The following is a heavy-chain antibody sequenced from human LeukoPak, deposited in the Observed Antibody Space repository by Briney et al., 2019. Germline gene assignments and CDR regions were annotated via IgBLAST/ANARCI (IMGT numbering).Heavy chain of an antibody. V-gene: IGHV3-23*01. D-gene: IGHD1-26*01. J-gene: IGHJ4*02. Sequence: PGGSLRLSCAASGFTFSSYALSWVRQAPGKGLEWVSAISGSGVSTYYADSMKGRFTISRDNSKNTLYLQMNTLRADDTTVYYCAKARGSSGIYFPSPGLDYWGQGTLVTVSS. CDR3: AKARGSSGIYFPSPGLDY. CDR1: GFTFSSYA. CDR2: ISGSGVST.